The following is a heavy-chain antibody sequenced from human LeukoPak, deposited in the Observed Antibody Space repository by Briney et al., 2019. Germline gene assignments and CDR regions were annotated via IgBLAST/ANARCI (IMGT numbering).Heavy chain of an antibody. CDR3: VRVGQQLILWFDP. V-gene: IGHV1-69*01. Sequence: SVKVSCKASGGTFSSYAISWVRQAPGQGLEWMGGIIPIFGTANYAQKFQGRVTITADESTSTAYMELSSLRSEDTAVYYCVRVGQQLILWFDPWGQGTLVTVSS. CDR1: GGTFSSYA. D-gene: IGHD6-13*01. J-gene: IGHJ5*02. CDR2: IIPIFGTA.